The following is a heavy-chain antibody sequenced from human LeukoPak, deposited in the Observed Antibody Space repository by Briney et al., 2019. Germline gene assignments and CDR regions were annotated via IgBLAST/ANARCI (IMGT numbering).Heavy chain of an antibody. CDR2: IIPIFGTA. D-gene: IGHD4-17*01. J-gene: IGHJ4*02. CDR3: ARGGMTTVTNWFY. V-gene: IGHV1-69*01. CDR1: GGTFSSYA. Sequence: GSSVKVSCKASGGTFSSYAISWVRQAPGQGLEWMGGIIPIFGTANYAQKFQGRVTITADESTRTAYMELSSLRSEDTAVYYCARGGMTTVTNWFYWGQGTLVTVSS.